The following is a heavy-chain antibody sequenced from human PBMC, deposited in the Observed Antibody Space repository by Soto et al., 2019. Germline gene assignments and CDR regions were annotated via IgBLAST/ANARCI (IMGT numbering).Heavy chain of an antibody. J-gene: IGHJ4*02. CDR2: IIPILGIA. V-gene: IGHV1-69*02. D-gene: IGHD2-21*02. Sequence: SVKVSCKASGGTFSSYTISWVRQAPGQGLEWMGRIIPILGIANYAQKFQGRVTITADKSTSTAYMELSSLRPEDTAVYYCAREPYGDSQYFDYWGQGTPVTVSS. CDR3: AREPYGDSQYFDY. CDR1: GGTFSSYT.